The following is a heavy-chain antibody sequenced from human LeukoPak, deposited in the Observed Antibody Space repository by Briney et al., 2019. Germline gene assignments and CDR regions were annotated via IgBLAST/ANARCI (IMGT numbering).Heavy chain of an antibody. CDR1: GFSLTGYW. CDR3: ATGKDGDFDS. Sequence: GSLRLSCTASGFSLTGYWMRWVRHAPETGLVWVSSINGDGGDTGYSDSVKGSSTTFRDNALSTLYLQIKSRSAEDTAVYYCATGKDGDFDSWGQGTLVTVSS. V-gene: IGHV3-74*01. D-gene: IGHD4-17*01. CDR2: INGDGGDT. J-gene: IGHJ4*02.